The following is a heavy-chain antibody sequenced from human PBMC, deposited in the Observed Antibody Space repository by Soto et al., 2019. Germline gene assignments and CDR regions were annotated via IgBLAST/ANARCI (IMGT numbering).Heavy chain of an antibody. CDR3: VRDLAHGYTGNV. CDR2: IYDSGVT. V-gene: IGHV4-30-4*08. Sequence: PSETLSLTCSVSGAVVTSGENYWSWVRQPPGKGLEWLGYIYDSGVTSYTPALKSRVTLSLDRPNNQVSLKLRSVTAADTAVYFCVRDLAHGYTGNVWGRGTLVPV. J-gene: IGHJ3*01. D-gene: IGHD5-18*01. CDR1: GAVVTSGENY.